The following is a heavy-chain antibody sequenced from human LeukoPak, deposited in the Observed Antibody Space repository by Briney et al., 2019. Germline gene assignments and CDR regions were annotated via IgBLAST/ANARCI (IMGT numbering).Heavy chain of an antibody. J-gene: IGHJ6*03. D-gene: IGHD5-12*01. CDR1: GGSISSYY. Sequence: PSETLSLTCTVSGGSISSYYWSWIRQPPGKGLEWIGYIYYSGSTNYNPSLKSRVTISVDTSKNQFSLKLSSVTAADTAVYYCARGNRGYDSFSFYYYYYYMDVWGKGTTVTVSS. CDR3: ARGNRGYDSFSFYYYYYYMDV. CDR2: IYYSGST. V-gene: IGHV4-59*12.